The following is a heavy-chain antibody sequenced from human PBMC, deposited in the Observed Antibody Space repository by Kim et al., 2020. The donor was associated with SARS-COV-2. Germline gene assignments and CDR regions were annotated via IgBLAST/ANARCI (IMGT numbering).Heavy chain of an antibody. V-gene: IGHV4-59*01. D-gene: IGHD6-13*01. J-gene: IGHJ6*02. CDR1: GGSISSYY. CDR2: IYYSGST. CDR3: ARDYLVAAAGYYYYGMDV. Sequence: SETLSLTCTVSGGSISSYYWSWIRQPPGKGLEWIGYIYYSGSTNYNPSLKSRVTISVDTSKNQFSLKLSSVTAADTAVYYCARDYLVAAAGYYYYGMDVWGQGTTVTVSS.